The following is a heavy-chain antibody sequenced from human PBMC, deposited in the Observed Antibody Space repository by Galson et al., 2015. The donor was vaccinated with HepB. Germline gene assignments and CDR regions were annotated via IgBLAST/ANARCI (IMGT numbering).Heavy chain of an antibody. Sequence: SVKVSCKASGYTFTSYAMHWVRQAPGQRLEWMGWINAGNGNTKYSQKFQGRVTITRDTSASTAYMGLSSLRSEDTAVYYCARTFMVRGVMILPFDYWGQGTLVTVSS. J-gene: IGHJ4*02. CDR3: ARTFMVRGVMILPFDY. CDR1: GYTFTSYA. CDR2: INAGNGNT. V-gene: IGHV1-3*01. D-gene: IGHD3-10*01.